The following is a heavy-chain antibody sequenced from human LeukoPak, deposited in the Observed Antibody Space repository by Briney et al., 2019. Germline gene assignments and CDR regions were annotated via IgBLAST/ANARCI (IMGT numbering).Heavy chain of an antibody. D-gene: IGHD2-2*02. CDR2: IKQDGSEK. Sequence: GGSLRLSCAASGFTFSSYWMSWVRQAPGKGLEWVANIKQDGSEKYYVDSVKGRFTISRDNAKNSLYLQMNSLRAEDTGVYYCASRGYCSSTSCYTKFGAFDIWGQGTMVTVSS. CDR1: GFTFSSYW. J-gene: IGHJ3*02. V-gene: IGHV3-7*01. CDR3: ASRGYCSSTSCYTKFGAFDI.